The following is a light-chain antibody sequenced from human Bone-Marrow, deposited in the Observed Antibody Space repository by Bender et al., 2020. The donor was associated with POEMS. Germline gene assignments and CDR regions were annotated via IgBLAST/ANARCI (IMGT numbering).Light chain of an antibody. CDR1: SSNIGNNA. CDR3: AAWDDSLNGVV. J-gene: IGLJ2*01. CDR2: YDD. Sequence: QSVLTQPPSVSEAPRQRVTISCSGSSSNIGNNAVTWYQQVPGKAPELLIYYDDLLSSGVSDRFSGSKSGTSASLAISGRQSEDEADYYCAAWDDSLNGVVFGGGTKLTVL. V-gene: IGLV1-36*01.